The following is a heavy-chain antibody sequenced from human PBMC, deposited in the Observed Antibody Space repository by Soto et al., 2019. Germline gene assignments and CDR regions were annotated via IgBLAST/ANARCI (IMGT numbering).Heavy chain of an antibody. D-gene: IGHD3-3*01. J-gene: IGHJ6*02. CDR3: AKVYDFWSGYWDV. Sequence: GASVKVSCKASGGTFSSYAISWVRQAPGQGLEWMGGIIPIFGTANYAHKFQGRVTITADKSTSTAYMELSSLRSEDTAVYYCAKVYDFWSGYWDVWGQGTTVTVS. V-gene: IGHV1-69*06. CDR1: GGTFSSYA. CDR2: IIPIFGTA.